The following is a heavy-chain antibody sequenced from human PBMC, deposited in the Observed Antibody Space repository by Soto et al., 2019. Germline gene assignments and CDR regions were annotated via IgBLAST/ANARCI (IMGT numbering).Heavy chain of an antibody. CDR3: ASGSAF. Sequence: VELLESGGGLVQPGGSLRLSCVASGFAFSDYAMNWVRQSPGRGLEWVSGVGPGGDDTYYADSVRGRFTVSSDNAKNTLYLEMRTLTVADTATYFCASGSAFWGQGTLVTVSS. CDR1: GFAFSDYA. D-gene: IGHD2-15*01. J-gene: IGHJ4*02. CDR2: VGPGGDDT. V-gene: IGHV3-23*01.